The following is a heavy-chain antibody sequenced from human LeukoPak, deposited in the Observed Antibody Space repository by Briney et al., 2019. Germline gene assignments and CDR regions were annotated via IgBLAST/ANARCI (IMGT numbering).Heavy chain of an antibody. CDR1: GYTFTSYG. D-gene: IGHD3-3*01. CDR3: ARGPPSLYYDFWSGYSSVIDP. V-gene: IGHV1-8*01. CDR2: MNPNSGNT. J-gene: IGHJ5*02. Sequence: ASVKVSCKASGYTFTSYGINWVRQATGQGLEWMGWMNPNSGNTGYAQKFQGRVTMTRNTSISTAYMELSSLRSEDTAVYYCARGPPSLYYDFWSGYSSVIDPWGQGILVTVSS.